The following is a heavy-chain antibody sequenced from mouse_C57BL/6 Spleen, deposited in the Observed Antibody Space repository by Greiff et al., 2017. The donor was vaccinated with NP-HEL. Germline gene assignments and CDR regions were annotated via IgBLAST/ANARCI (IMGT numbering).Heavy chain of an antibody. CDR3: ARSLPSDGSSEDDCDY. Sequence: QVQLQQSGAELMKPGASVTLSCKATGYTFTGYWIEWVKQRPGHGLEWIGAILPGSGSTNYNEKFKGKATFTADNSSNTAYMKLSSLTTEDSAIYCCARSLPSDGSSEDDCDYWGQGTTLTVSS. D-gene: IGHD1-1*01. V-gene: IGHV1-9*01. CDR2: ILPGSGST. J-gene: IGHJ2*01. CDR1: GYTFTGYW.